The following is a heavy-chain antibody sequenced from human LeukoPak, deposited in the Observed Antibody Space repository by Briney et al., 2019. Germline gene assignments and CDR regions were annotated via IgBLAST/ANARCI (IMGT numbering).Heavy chain of an antibody. CDR1: GFTFSSNG. CDR3: AKGYSSTSSYYYYYGLDV. V-gene: IGHV3-30*18. D-gene: IGHD6-6*01. J-gene: IGHJ6*02. Sequence: GGSLRLSCAASGFTFSSNGMHWVRQAPGQGLEWVAVISYDGSNKYYADSVKGRFTISRDNSKNTLYLQMNSLRAEDTAVYYCAKGYSSTSSYYYYYGLDVWGQGTTVTVSS. CDR2: ISYDGSNK.